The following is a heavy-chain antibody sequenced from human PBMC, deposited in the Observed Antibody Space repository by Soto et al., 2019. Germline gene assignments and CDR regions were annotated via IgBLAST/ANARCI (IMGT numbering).Heavy chain of an antibody. CDR3: WVVVVITPSYFDY. V-gene: IGHV1-69*12. Sequence: QVQLVQSGAEVKKPGSSVKVSCKASGGTFSSYAISWVRQAPGQGLEWMGGIIPIFGTANYAQKFQGRVTITADESMRTAYMELSSLRSEDTAVYYCWVVVVITPSYFDYWGQGTLVTVSS. D-gene: IGHD3-22*01. CDR2: IIPIFGTA. CDR1: GGTFSSYA. J-gene: IGHJ4*02.